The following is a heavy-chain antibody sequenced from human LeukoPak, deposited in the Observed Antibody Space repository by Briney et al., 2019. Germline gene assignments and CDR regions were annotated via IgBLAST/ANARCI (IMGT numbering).Heavy chain of an antibody. J-gene: IGHJ4*02. CDR3: ATTPGEGIVEDY. V-gene: IGHV1-24*01. D-gene: IGHD3-22*01. CDR2: FDPEDGET. Sequence: GASVKVSCEVSGYTLTELSMHWVRQAPGKGLEWMGGFDPEDGETIYAQKFQGRVTMTEDTSTDTAYMELSSLRSEDTAVYYCATTPGEGIVEDYWGQGTLVSVSS. CDR1: GYTLTELS.